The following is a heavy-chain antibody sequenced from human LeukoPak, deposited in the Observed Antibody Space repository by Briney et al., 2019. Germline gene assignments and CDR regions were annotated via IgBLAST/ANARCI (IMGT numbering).Heavy chain of an antibody. CDR3: AKAGGSYYYFDY. D-gene: IGHD1-26*01. CDR2: ISDSGGST. CDR1: GFTFRTYG. J-gene: IGHJ4*02. V-gene: IGHV3-23*01. Sequence: PGGSLRLSCAASGFTFRTYGMTWVRQAPGEGLEWVSTISDSGGSTYYADSVKGRFTISRDNSKNTLYLQMNSLRAEDTAVYYCAKAGGSYYYFDYWGQGTLVTVSS.